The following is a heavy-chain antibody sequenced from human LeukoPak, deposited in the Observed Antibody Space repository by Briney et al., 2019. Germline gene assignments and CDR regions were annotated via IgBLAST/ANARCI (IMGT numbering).Heavy chain of an antibody. D-gene: IGHD3-22*01. Sequence: GGALRLSCAASGFIFISSGMSWVRQAPGKGLEWVSTISDNGGSTYYPDSVKGRFTISRDNSKNTLYLQMNSLRAEDTAVYYCAKGAYYDLWGQGTLVTVSS. CDR1: GFIFISSG. CDR2: ISDNGGST. J-gene: IGHJ4*02. CDR3: AKGAYYDL. V-gene: IGHV3-23*01.